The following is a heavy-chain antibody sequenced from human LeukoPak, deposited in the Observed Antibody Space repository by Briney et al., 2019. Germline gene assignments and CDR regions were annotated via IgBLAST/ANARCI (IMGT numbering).Heavy chain of an antibody. CDR1: GYTFTGHY. J-gene: IGHJ4*02. Sequence: ASVKVSCKASGYTFTGHYMHWVRQAPGQGLEWMGWINPNSGGTNYAQKFQGRVTMTRDTSISTAYMELTRLRSDDTAVYYCARDAAPSYYDILTGSDYWGQGTLVTVSS. D-gene: IGHD3-9*01. CDR2: INPNSGGT. V-gene: IGHV1-2*02. CDR3: ARDAAPSYYDILTGSDY.